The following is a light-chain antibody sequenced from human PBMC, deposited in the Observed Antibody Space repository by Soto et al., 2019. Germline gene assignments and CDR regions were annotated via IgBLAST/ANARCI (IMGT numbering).Light chain of an antibody. V-gene: IGLV2-14*01. CDR1: SSDVGGYNY. J-gene: IGLJ2*01. Sequence: QSVLTQPASVSGSPGQSITISCTGTSSDVGGYNYVSWYQQHPGKAPKLMIYDVSNRPSGVSNRFSGAKSGNTASLTISGLRAEDEADYYCSSYTSSSKMVFGGGTTLTVL. CDR3: SSYTSSSKMV. CDR2: DVS.